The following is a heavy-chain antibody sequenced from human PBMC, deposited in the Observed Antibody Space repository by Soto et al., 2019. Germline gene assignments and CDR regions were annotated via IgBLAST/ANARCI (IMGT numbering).Heavy chain of an antibody. CDR2: ISYDGSNK. V-gene: IGHV3-30-3*01. CDR1: GFTFSSYA. CDR3: AGGSDFWSGYGAFDI. D-gene: IGHD3-3*01. Sequence: QAGGSLRLSCAASGFTFSSYAMHWVRQAPGKGLEWVAVISYDGSNKYYADSVKGRFTISRDNSKNTLYLQMNSLRAEDTAVYYCAGGSDFWSGYGAFDIWGQGTMVTVSS. J-gene: IGHJ3*02.